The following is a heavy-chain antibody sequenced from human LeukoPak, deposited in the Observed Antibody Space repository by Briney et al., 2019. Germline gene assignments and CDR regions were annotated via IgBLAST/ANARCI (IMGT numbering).Heavy chain of an antibody. CDR3: ARYSGSYSDFDY. V-gene: IGHV3-21*01. Sequence: GGSLRLPCAASGFTFSSYSMNWVRQAPGKGLEWVSSISSSSSYIYYADSVKGRFTISRDNAKNSLYLQMNSLRAEDTAVYYCARYSGSYSDFDYWGQGTLVTVSS. CDR2: ISSSSSYI. J-gene: IGHJ4*02. D-gene: IGHD1-26*01. CDR1: GFTFSSYS.